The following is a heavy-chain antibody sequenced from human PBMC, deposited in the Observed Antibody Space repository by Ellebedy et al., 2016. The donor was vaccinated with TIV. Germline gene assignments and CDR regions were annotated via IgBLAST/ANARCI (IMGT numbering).Heavy chain of an antibody. D-gene: IGHD3-22*01. CDR1: EYTFTGYY. CDR2: INPNSGGT. CDR3: ARELGDSSGSEAGWFDP. Sequence: ASVKVSXXASEYTFTGYYMHWVRQAPGQGLEWMGWINPNSGGTNYAQKFQGRVTMTRDTSISTAYMELSRLRSDDTAVYYCARELGDSSGSEAGWFDPWGQGTLVTVSS. J-gene: IGHJ5*02. V-gene: IGHV1-2*02.